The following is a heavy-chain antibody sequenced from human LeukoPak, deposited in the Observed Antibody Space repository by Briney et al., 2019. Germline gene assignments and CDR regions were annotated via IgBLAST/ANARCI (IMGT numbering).Heavy chain of an antibody. Sequence: GGSLRLSCAASGFTFSSYSMNWVRQAPGKGLEWVAVISYDGSNKYYADSVKGRFTISRDNSKNTLYLQMNSLRAEDTAVYYCARELWDFDWLSQRPFDYWGQGTLVTVSS. V-gene: IGHV3-30*03. CDR3: ARELWDFDWLSQRPFDY. CDR2: ISYDGSNK. D-gene: IGHD3-9*01. J-gene: IGHJ4*02. CDR1: GFTFSSYS.